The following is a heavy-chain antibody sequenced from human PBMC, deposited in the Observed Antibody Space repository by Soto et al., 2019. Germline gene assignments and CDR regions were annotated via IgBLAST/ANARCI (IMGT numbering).Heavy chain of an antibody. D-gene: IGHD3-22*01. J-gene: IGHJ6*02. Sequence: EASVKVSCKASGGTFSSYAISWVRQAPGQGLEWMGGIIPIFDTADYAQKFQGRVTITADESTNTAYMELSSLRSEDTAVYYCAGHSSGVPGYYYGMDVWGQGTTVTVPS. CDR1: GGTFSSYA. V-gene: IGHV1-69*13. CDR2: IIPIFDTA. CDR3: AGHSSGVPGYYYGMDV.